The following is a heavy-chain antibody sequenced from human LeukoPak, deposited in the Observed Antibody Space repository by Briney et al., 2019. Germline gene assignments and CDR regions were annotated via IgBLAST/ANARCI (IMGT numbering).Heavy chain of an antibody. V-gene: IGHV3-23*01. CDR3: AKHTYYDQGALAT. D-gene: IGHD3-22*01. J-gene: IGHJ3*02. Sequence: GGSLRLSCAASGFTFSSFAMTWVRQAPGKGLEWVCGVSGGGSRTYYADSVKGRFTISRDNSNNTLYLQMHSLRADDTALYYCAKHTYYDQGALATWGQGTMVIFSS. CDR1: GFTFSSFA. CDR2: VSGGGSRT.